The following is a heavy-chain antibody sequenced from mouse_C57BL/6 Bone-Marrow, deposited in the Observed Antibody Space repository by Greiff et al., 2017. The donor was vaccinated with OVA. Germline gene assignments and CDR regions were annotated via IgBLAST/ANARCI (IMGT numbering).Heavy chain of an antibody. D-gene: IGHD4-1*01. CDR2: IYPGNSDT. Sequence: EVQLQESGTVLARPGASVKMSCKTSGYTFTSYWMHWVKQRPGQGLEWIGAIYPGNSDTSYNQKFKGKAKLTAVTSASTAYIELSSLTNGDSAVYCCTTDWDWFAYWGQGTLVTVSA. J-gene: IGHJ3*01. V-gene: IGHV1-5*01. CDR1: GYTFTSYW. CDR3: TTDWDWFAY.